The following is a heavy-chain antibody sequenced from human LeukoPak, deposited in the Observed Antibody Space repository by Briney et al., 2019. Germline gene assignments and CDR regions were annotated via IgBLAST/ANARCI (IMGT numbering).Heavy chain of an antibody. D-gene: IGHD2-15*01. CDR1: GASISTYY. Sequence: GPLSLTCTVSGASISTYYWSWIRQPPREGLEWMGHIHDRGSTNYTPSLKSRVPISVDTSKNRFSLKLSSVTAADTAVYCCARDRREQYCSGGSCYCALGFFDYWGQGTLVTVPS. J-gene: IGHJ4*02. V-gene: IGHV4-59*01. CDR3: ARDRREQYCSGGSCYCALGFFDY. CDR2: IHDRGST.